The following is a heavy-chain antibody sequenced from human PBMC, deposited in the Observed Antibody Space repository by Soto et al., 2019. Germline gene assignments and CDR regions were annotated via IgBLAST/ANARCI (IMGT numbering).Heavy chain of an antibody. D-gene: IGHD1-7*01. CDR1: GGSISSGDYY. CDR2: IYYSGST. V-gene: IGHV4-30-4*01. CDR3: ASAVNWNYGTFDY. Sequence: QVQLQESGPGLVKPSQTLSLTCTVSGGSISSGDYYWSWIRQPPGKGLEWIGYIYYSGSTYYNPSLTSRVTISVDTSKNQFSLKLSSVTAADTAVYYCASAVNWNYGTFDYWGQGTLVTVSS. J-gene: IGHJ4*02.